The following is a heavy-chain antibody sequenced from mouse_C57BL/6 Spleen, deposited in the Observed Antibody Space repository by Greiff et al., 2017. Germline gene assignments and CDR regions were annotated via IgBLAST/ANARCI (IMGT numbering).Heavy chain of an antibody. Sequence: VQLQQSGAELVKPGASVKLSCTASGFNIKDYYMHWVKQRTEQGLEWIGRIDPEDGETNYAPKFQGKATITAATSSNTAYLQLSSLTSEDTAVDYCARSYCINVGCFDVWGTGTTVTVAS. CDR1: GFNIKDYY. V-gene: IGHV14-2*01. J-gene: IGHJ1*03. D-gene: IGHD2-5*01. CDR3: ARSYCINVGCFDV. CDR2: IDPEDGET.